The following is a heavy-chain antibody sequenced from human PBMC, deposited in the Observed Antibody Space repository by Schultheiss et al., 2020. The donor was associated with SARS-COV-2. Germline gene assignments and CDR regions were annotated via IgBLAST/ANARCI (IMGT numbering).Heavy chain of an antibody. CDR1: GGSISSSTYY. CDR2: LSYTGST. D-gene: IGHD2-2*01. J-gene: IGHJ4*02. Sequence: SQTLSLTCTVSGGSISSSTYYWGWIRQPPGKGLEWIGSLSYTGSTYYNPSLKSRVTISVDTSKNQFSLKLSSVTAADTAVYYCARYRVGCSSTSCFYFDYWGQGTLVTVSS. V-gene: IGHV4-39*01. CDR3: ARYRVGCSSTSCFYFDY.